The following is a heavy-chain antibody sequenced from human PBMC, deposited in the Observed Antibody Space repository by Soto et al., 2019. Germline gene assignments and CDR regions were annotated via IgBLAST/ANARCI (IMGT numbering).Heavy chain of an antibody. J-gene: IGHJ4*02. D-gene: IGHD3-16*01. CDR1: AFTFSGYW. V-gene: IGHV3-74*01. Sequence: GGSLRLSCAGSAFTFSGYWMHWVRHARGKGPVWVSRLNPNGTFKTNADSVKVRFTISRDNAKNTVYLQMNRLGADDTAVYYCARGGTIMTYWGLLYNWGQGTLVTVSS. CDR2: LNPNGTFK. CDR3: ARGGTIMTYWGLLYN.